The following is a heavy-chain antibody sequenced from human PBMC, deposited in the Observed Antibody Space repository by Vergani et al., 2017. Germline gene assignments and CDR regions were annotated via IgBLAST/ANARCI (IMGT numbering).Heavy chain of an antibody. CDR1: GFTFSDHY. CDR3: ARDRAGAARYWYFDL. D-gene: IGHD6-6*01. V-gene: IGHV3-72*01. CDR2: TRNKANSYTT. J-gene: IGHJ2*01. Sequence: EVQLVESGGGLVQPGGSLRLSCAASGFTFSDHYMDWVRQAPGKGLEWVGRTRNKANSYTTEYAASVKGRFTISSDDSKNSLYLQMNSLRAEDTAVYYCARDRAGAARYWYFDLWGRGTLVTVSS.